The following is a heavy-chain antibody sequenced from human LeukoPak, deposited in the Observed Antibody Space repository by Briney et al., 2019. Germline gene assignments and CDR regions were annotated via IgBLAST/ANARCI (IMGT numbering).Heavy chain of an antibody. CDR1: GYSFTKYP. CDR2: INTAKDDI. D-gene: IGHD1-26*01. J-gene: IGHJ4*02. CDR3: ARGRGSFPLDY. V-gene: IGHV1-3*04. Sequence: ASVKVSCKASGYSFTKYPLHWVRRAPGQSLEWMGWINTAKDDIKYSQKFQDRVTITSDTSASTAYVGLSSLTSEDTAVYYCARGRGSFPLDYWGQGTLVTVSS.